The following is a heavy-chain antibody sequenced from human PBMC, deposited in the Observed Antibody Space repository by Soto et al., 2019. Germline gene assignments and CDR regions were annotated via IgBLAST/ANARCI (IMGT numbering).Heavy chain of an antibody. V-gene: IGHV4-39*01. Sequence: PSETLSLTCTVSGGSISSSSYYWGWIRQPPGKRLEWIGSIYYSGSTYYNPSLKSRVTISVDTSKNQFSLKLSSVTAADTAVYYCARQQYDFWSGFSRAWFDPWGQGTLVTVSS. CDR2: IYYSGST. CDR1: GGSISSSSYY. J-gene: IGHJ5*02. CDR3: ARQQYDFWSGFSRAWFDP. D-gene: IGHD3-3*01.